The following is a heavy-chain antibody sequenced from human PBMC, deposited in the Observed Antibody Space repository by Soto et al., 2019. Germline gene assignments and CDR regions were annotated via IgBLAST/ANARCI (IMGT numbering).Heavy chain of an antibody. V-gene: IGHV1-18*01. D-gene: IGHD3-16*02. J-gene: IGHJ4*02. CDR1: GYTFTSYG. CDR3: ARGPPITFGGVIVNLSHFDY. Sequence: QVQLVQSGAEVKKPGASVKVSCKASGYTFTSYGISWVRQAPGQGLEWMGWISPYNGNTNYAQKLQGRGTMTTDTFTSTAYMELRSLRSDDTAVYYCARGPPITFGGVIVNLSHFDYWGQGTLVTVSS. CDR2: ISPYNGNT.